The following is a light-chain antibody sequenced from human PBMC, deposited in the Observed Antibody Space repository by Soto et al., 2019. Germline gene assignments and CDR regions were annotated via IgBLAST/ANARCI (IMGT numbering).Light chain of an antibody. CDR2: AAS. CDR1: QRVTSN. J-gene: IGKJ2*01. Sequence: EIVMTQSPATLYVSPGERATLSCRASQRVTSNLVWYQQKPGQAPRLLIYAASIRATGVPARFSGIGSGTDFTLTITSVQSEDFAVYYCQQYNDWPPMYTFGQGTKLQIK. V-gene: IGKV3-15*01. CDR3: QQYNDWPPMYT.